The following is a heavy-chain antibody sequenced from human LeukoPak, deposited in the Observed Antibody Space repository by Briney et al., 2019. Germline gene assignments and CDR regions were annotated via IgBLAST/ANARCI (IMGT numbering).Heavy chain of an antibody. J-gene: IGHJ4*02. CDR2: IIPIFGTA. Sequence: ASVKVSCKASGGTFSSYAISWVRQAPGQGLEWMGGIIPIFGTANYAQKFQGRVTITTDESTSTAYMELSSLRSEDTAVYYCARGPNPPDLFDYWGQGTLVTVSP. CDR1: GGTFSSYA. V-gene: IGHV1-69*05. CDR3: ARGPNPPDLFDY.